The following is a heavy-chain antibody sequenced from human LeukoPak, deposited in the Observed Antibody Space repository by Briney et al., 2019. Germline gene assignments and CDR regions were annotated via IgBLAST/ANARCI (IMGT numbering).Heavy chain of an antibody. D-gene: IGHD6-19*01. CDR3: ARLDEEVAVAGIDY. V-gene: IGHV5-51*01. CDR2: ICPGDSDT. Sequence: KVSCKASGYTFTGYYVHWVRQMPGKGLEWMGIICPGDSDTRYSPSFQGQVTISADKSISTAYLQWSSLKASDTAMYYCARLDEEVAVAGIDYWGQGTLVTVSS. J-gene: IGHJ4*02. CDR1: GYTFTGYY.